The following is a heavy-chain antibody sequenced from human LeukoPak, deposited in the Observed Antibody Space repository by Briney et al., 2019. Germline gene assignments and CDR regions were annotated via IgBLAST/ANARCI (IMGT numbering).Heavy chain of an antibody. CDR1: GFTFSSYS. Sequence: GGSLRLSCAASGFTFSSYSMNWVRQAPGKGLEWVANIKQDGSEKYYVDSVKGRFTISRDNAKNSLYLQMNSLRAEDTAVYYCARATYYDFWSGYYDSYYYYMDVWGKGTTVTVSS. D-gene: IGHD3-3*01. CDR3: ARATYYDFWSGYYDSYYYYMDV. J-gene: IGHJ6*03. CDR2: IKQDGSEK. V-gene: IGHV3-7*01.